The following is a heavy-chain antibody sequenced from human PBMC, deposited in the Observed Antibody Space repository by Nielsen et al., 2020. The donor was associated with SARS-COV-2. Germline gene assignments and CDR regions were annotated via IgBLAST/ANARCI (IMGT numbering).Heavy chain of an antibody. D-gene: IGHD5-18*01. Sequence: GGSLRLSCAASGFTFSAYAMIWVRQAAGKGLEWFSAVSGDVAHTTYYADSVKGRFTISRDNSKNTLYLQMNSLRAEDTAVYYCAKDCERGYSYGWNYYYYGMDVWGQGTTVTVSS. J-gene: IGHJ6*02. V-gene: IGHV3-23*01. CDR2: VSGDVAHTT. CDR1: GFTFSAYA. CDR3: AKDCERGYSYGWNYYYYGMDV.